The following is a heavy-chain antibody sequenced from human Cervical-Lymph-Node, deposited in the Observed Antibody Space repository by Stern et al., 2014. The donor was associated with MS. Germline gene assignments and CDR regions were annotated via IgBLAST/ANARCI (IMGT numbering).Heavy chain of an antibody. CDR2: IIPIFGTA. J-gene: IGHJ4*02. V-gene: IGHV1-69*01. Sequence: VQLVESGAEVKKPGSSVKVSCKASGGTFNTNVISWVRQAPGQGLEWMGGIIPIFGTALYAQKVQGRVTITANESTGAVYMEMRSLRSEDTAVYYCARAAYSTSSYNYWGQGTLVIVSS. D-gene: IGHD6-6*01. CDR1: GGTFNTNV. CDR3: ARAAYSTSSYNY.